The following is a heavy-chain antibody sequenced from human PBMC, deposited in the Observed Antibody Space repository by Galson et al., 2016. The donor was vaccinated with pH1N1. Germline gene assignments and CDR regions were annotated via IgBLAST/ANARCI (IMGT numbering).Heavy chain of an antibody. D-gene: IGHD3-22*01. CDR2: IIPIFGTA. CDR3: AREDYYDTDLSDWYLDL. CDR1: GGTFSSYG. Sequence: SVKVSCKASGGTFSSYGINWVRQAPGQGLEWMGGIIPIFGTAKYAQNFQGRVTITADESTTTAYMELSSLRSEDTAVYYCAREDYYDTDLSDWYLDLWARGTQLTVSS. V-gene: IGHV1-69*13. J-gene: IGHJ2*01.